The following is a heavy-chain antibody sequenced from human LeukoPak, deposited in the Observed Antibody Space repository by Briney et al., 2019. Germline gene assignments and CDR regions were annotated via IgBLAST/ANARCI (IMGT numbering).Heavy chain of an antibody. Sequence: PSETLSLTCAVYGGSFSGYYWSWIRQPPGKGLEWIGEINHSGSTNYNPSLKSRVTISVDTSKNQSSLKLSSVTAADTAVYYCARVRVPRIYYYYYMDVWGKGTTVTVSS. CDR2: INHSGST. J-gene: IGHJ6*03. D-gene: IGHD4/OR15-4a*01. CDR1: GGSFSGYY. V-gene: IGHV4-34*01. CDR3: ARVRVPRIYYYYYMDV.